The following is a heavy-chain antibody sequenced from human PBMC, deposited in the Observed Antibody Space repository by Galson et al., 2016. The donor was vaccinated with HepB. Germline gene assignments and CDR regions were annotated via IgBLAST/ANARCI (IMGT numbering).Heavy chain of an antibody. D-gene: IGHD6-13*01. CDR1: GFTFSSYG. V-gene: IGHV3-74*03. CDR3: ARGSSNWYHPLDY. Sequence: SLRLSCAASGFTFSSYGMAWIRQAPGKGLVWVSQIDFGGGSAKYADSVKGRFTISRDNAKNTLYLQMHSLRTKDTAVYYCARGSSNWYHPLDYWGQGTLVTVSS. J-gene: IGHJ4*02. CDR2: IDFGGGSA.